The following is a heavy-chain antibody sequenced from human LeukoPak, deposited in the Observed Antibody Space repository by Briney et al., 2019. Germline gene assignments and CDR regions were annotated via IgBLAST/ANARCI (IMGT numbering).Heavy chain of an antibody. D-gene: IGHD5-18*01. V-gene: IGHV3-30*02. CDR1: GFTFSSYG. CDR3: AKDRGYSSRCLDY. J-gene: IGHJ4*02. Sequence: GGSLRLSCAASGFTFSSYGMHWVRQAPGKGLEWVAFIRYDGSNKYYADSVKGRFTISRDSSKNTLYLQMNSLRAEDTAVYYCAKDRGYSSRCLDYWGQGTLVTVSS. CDR2: IRYDGSNK.